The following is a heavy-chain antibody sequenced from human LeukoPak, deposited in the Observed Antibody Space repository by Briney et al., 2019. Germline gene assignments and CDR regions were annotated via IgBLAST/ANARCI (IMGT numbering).Heavy chain of an antibody. CDR1: GFTVSSNY. CDR2: IYSGGST. J-gene: IGHJ4*02. CDR3: ARAKYFDWEPYFDY. Sequence: GGSLRLSCAASGFTVSSNYMSWVRQAPGKGLEWVSVIYSGGSTYYADSVKGRVTTSRDNSKNTLYLQMNSLRAEDTAVYYCARAKYFDWEPYFDYWGQGTLVTVSS. D-gene: IGHD3-9*01. V-gene: IGHV3-66*01.